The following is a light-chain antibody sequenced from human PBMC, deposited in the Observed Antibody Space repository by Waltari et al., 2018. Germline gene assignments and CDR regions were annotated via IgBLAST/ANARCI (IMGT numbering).Light chain of an antibody. J-gene: IGLJ2*01. CDR1: SSDVGNYKR. Sequence: QSALTQPASVSGSPGQSLTISCTGTSSDVGNYKRVSWYQQHPDKAPKPMIYAVSKRPSGVSDRFSGSKSGDMASLTISGLQPEDEAEYFCSSYAGSSKGVFGGGTKVTVL. V-gene: IGLV2-23*02. CDR3: SSYAGSSKGV. CDR2: AVS.